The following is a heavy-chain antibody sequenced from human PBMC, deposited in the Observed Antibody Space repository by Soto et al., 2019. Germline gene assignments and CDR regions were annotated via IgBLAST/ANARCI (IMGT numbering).Heavy chain of an antibody. J-gene: IGHJ6*02. CDR1: GGSFSGWH. Sequence: QVQVQQWGAGLLKFSETLSLTCAVNGGSFSGWHWNWIRQPPGKGLECIGEASHTGGPNYNPALESRVTISVDRSISQLSLKLTSGSAPDTAVYYSARSRNLDVWGPGTTVSVSS. V-gene: IGHV4-34*01. CDR2: ASHTGGP. CDR3: ARSRNLDV. D-gene: IGHD1-1*01.